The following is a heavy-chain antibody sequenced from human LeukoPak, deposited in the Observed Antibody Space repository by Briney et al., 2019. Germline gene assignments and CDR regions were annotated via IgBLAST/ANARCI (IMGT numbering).Heavy chain of an antibody. J-gene: IGHJ5*02. D-gene: IGHD2-15*01. CDR2: IYYSGST. CDR1: GGSISSSSYY. Sequence: SETLSLTCTVSGGSISSSSYYWGWIRQPPGKGLEWIGSIYYSGSTYHNPSLKSRVTISVDTSKNQFSLKLSSVTAADTAVYYCARHFLSTADYCSGGSCYTDWFDPWGQGTLVTVSS. V-gene: IGHV4-39*01. CDR3: ARHFLSTADYCSGGSCYTDWFDP.